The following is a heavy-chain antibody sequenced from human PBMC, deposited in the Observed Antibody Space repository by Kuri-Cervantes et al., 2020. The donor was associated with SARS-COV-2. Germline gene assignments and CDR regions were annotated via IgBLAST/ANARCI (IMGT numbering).Heavy chain of an antibody. CDR2: ISAYNGNT. CDR3: ARHTAMTTLYGWFDP. CDR1: GYTFISYG. J-gene: IGHJ5*02. Sequence: ASVKVSCKASGYTFISYGISWVRQAPGQGLEWMGWISAYNGNTNYAQKLQGRVTMTTDTSTSTAYMELRSLRSDDTAVYYCARHTAMTTLYGWFDPWGQGTLVTVSS. D-gene: IGHD4-11*01. V-gene: IGHV1-18*04.